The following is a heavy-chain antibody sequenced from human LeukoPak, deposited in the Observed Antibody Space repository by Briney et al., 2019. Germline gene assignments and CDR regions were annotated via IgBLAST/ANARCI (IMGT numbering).Heavy chain of an antibody. Sequence: GGSLRLSCAAPGFTFSDYYMSWVRQAPGKGLEWVSVIYTGGGTYYADSVKGRFTISRDNSKNTLYLQMNSLRAEDTAVYYCATHSGGYWGQGTLVTVSS. CDR2: IYTGGGT. V-gene: IGHV3-66*01. J-gene: IGHJ4*02. CDR3: ATHSGGY. CDR1: GFTFSDYY. D-gene: IGHD3-16*01.